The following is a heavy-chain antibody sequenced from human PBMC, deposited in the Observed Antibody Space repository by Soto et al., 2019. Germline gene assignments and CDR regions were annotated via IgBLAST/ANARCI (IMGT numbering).Heavy chain of an antibody. D-gene: IGHD2-2*01. CDR1: GYAFANYG. V-gene: IGHV1-18*04. CDR2: ISGYNGNT. CDR3: ARFQGVPGASWFDP. J-gene: IGHJ5*02. Sequence: QVQLVQSGGEVKKPGASVKVSCKASGYAFANYGITWVRQAPGQGLEYMGWISGYNGNTNYEQKFQGRVTMTTDTSTSTVYMELRSLRSDDTAVYYCARFQGVPGASWFDPWGQGTLVTVSS.